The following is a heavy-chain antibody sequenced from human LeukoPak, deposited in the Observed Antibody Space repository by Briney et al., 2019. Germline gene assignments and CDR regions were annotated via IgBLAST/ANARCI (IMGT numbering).Heavy chain of an antibody. J-gene: IGHJ4*02. CDR2: IYSGDSDT. D-gene: IGHD6-19*01. Sequence: GESLKISCKGSGHSFSIYWIGWVRQVPGKGLEWMGIIYSGDSDTTYSPSFQGQVTISADKSISTAYLQWSSLKASDTAMYYCASPFFRSGWYYFDHWGQGSLVTVSS. CDR1: GHSFSIYW. V-gene: IGHV5-51*01. CDR3: ASPFFRSGWYYFDH.